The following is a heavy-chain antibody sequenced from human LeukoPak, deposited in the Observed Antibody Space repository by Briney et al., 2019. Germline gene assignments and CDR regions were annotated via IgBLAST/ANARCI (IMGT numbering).Heavy chain of an antibody. CDR1: GGTFSSYA. V-gene: IGHV1-69*01. CDR3: ARDSPLDYDFWSGYYRRSRHHGMDV. CDR2: IIPIFGTA. D-gene: IGHD3-3*01. Sequence: SVKVSYKASGGTFSSYAISWVRQAPGQGLEWMGGIIPIFGTANYAQKFQGRVTITADESTSTAYMELSSLRSEDTAVYYCARDSPLDYDFWSGYYRRSRHHGMDVWGQGTTVTVSS. J-gene: IGHJ6*02.